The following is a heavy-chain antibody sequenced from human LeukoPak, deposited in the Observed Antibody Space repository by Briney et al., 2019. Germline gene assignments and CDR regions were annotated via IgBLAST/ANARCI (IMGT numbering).Heavy chain of an antibody. CDR1: GGSFSGYY. D-gene: IGHD3-9*01. V-gene: IGHV4-34*01. Sequence: SETLSLTCAVYGGSFSGYYWSWIRQPPGKGLEWIGEINHSGSTNYNPSPKSRVTISVDTSKNQFSLKLSSVTAADTAVYYCATDMYYDILTGYYYAFDIWGQGTMVTVSS. CDR2: INHSGST. CDR3: ATDMYYDILTGYYYAFDI. J-gene: IGHJ3*02.